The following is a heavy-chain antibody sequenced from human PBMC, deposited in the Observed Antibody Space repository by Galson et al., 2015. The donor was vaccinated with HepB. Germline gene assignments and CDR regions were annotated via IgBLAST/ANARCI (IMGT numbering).Heavy chain of an antibody. Sequence: SVKVSCKASGYTFAGYYMHWVRQAPGQGLEWMGWINPNSGGTNYAQKFQGRVTMTRDASISTAYMELSRLRSDDTAVYYCASRGATDSSRQEVSAGWFDYWGQGTLVTVSS. CDR3: ASRGATDSSRQEVSAGWFDY. CDR1: GYTFAGYY. D-gene: IGHD6-13*01. J-gene: IGHJ4*02. V-gene: IGHV1-2*02. CDR2: INPNSGGT.